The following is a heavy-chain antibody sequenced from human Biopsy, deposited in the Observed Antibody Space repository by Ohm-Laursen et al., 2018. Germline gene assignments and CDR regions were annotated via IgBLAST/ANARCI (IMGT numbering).Heavy chain of an antibody. J-gene: IGHJ6*02. CDR1: GGSISSDY. Sequence: SDTLSLTWTVSGGSISSDYWSWIRQTPGKGLVWIGYIYYSGSTNYNPSLKSRVTISVDTSKNQFSLRLNSVTAADTAVYYCARATNSTGWPYYYFYGMDVWGQGTTVTVSS. CDR2: IYYSGST. CDR3: ARATNSTGWPYYYFYGMDV. D-gene: IGHD2/OR15-2a*01. V-gene: IGHV4-59*07.